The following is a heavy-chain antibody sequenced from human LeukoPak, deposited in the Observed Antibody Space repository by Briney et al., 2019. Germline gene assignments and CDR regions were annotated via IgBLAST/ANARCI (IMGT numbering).Heavy chain of an antibody. CDR1: GGSFSGYY. CDR2: INHSGST. D-gene: IGHD3-22*01. V-gene: IGHV4-34*01. J-gene: IGHJ4*02. Sequence: SETLSLTCAVYGGSFSGYYWSWIRQPPGKGLEWIGEINHSGSTNYNPSLKSRVTISVDTSMNQFSLKLSSVTAADTAVYYCARDSGNYYYDSSGYYPHFDYWGQGTLVTVSS. CDR3: ARDSGNYYYDSSGYYPHFDY.